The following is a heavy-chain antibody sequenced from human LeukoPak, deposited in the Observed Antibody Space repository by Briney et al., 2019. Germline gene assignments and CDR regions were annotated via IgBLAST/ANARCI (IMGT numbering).Heavy chain of an antibody. D-gene: IGHD3-10*01. CDR3: ARVPKMVRGNY. CDR1: GYAFTGYF. Sequence: ASVKVSCKASGYAFTGYFVHWVRQAPGQGLQWMGWINPNTGGTNYAQKFQGRVTVTRDTSISTAYMELSRLRSDDTAVYYCARVPKMVRGNYWGQGTLVTVSS. V-gene: IGHV1-2*02. J-gene: IGHJ4*02. CDR2: INPNTGGT.